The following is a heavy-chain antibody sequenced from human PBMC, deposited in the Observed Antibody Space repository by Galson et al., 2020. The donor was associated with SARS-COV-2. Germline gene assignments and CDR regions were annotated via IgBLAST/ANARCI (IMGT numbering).Heavy chain of an antibody. V-gene: IGHV3-13*01. CDR3: ARGTGVRWFGGLLYPYYLDY. CDR1: GFNFSSYD. Sequence: GESLKISCAASGFNFSSYDMHWVRQATGKGLEWVSAIGTAGDTYYPGSVKGRFTISRENAKNSLYLQMNSLRAGDTAVYYCARGTGVRWFGGLLYPYYLDYWGQGTLVTVSS. J-gene: IGHJ4*02. D-gene: IGHD3-10*01. CDR2: IGTAGDT.